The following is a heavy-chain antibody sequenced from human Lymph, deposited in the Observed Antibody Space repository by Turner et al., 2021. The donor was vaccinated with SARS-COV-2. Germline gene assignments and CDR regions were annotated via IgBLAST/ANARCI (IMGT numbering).Heavy chain of an antibody. CDR1: GFTFDDYA. D-gene: IGHD1-26*01. CDR3: AKDLAGTYYSSFDY. Sequence: EVQLVEAGGGLVQQGGLLRLPSAASGFTFDDYAMHWVRQAPGKGLEWVSGINWSGGSIAYADSVKCRFTISRDNPKNSLYLQMNSLRAEDTAFYYCAKDLAGTYYSSFDYWGQGTLVTVSS. J-gene: IGHJ4*02. CDR2: INWSGGSI. V-gene: IGHV3-9*01.